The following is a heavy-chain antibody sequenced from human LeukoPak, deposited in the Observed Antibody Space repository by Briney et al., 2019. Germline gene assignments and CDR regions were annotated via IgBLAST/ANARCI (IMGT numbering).Heavy chain of an antibody. CDR1: GFTFSSYS. CDR2: ISSSSSYI. J-gene: IGHJ6*03. Sequence: GGSLRLSCAASGFTFSSYSMNWVRQAPGKGLEWVSSISSSSSYIYYADSVKGRFTISRDNSKNTLYLQMNSLRAEGTAVYYCATEGVVPAAGGYYYYMDVWGKGTTVTVSS. D-gene: IGHD2-2*01. V-gene: IGHV3-21*01. CDR3: ATEGVVPAAGGYYYYMDV.